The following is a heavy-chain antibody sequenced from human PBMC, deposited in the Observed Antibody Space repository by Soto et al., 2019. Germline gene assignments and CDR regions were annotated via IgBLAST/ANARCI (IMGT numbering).Heavy chain of an antibody. J-gene: IGHJ5*02. Sequence: ETLSLTCAVSGYSISSGYYWGWIRQPPGKGLEWIGSIYHSGSTYYNPSLKSRVTISVDTSKNQFSLKLSSVTAADTAVYYCARDPGSSSSWGSNQNWFDPWGQGTLVTV. D-gene: IGHD6-6*01. V-gene: IGHV4-38-2*02. CDR1: GYSISSGYY. CDR3: ARDPGSSSSWGSNQNWFDP. CDR2: IYHSGST.